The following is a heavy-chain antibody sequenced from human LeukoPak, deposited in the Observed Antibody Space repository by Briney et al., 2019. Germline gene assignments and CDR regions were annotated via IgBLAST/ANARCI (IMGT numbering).Heavy chain of an antibody. Sequence: KSSETLSLTCTVSGDSISSYYWSWIRQPPGKGLEWIGYIYYSGSTNYNPSLKSRVTISVDTSKNQFSLKLNSVTAADTAVYYCASPYSGSHLAWECWGQGILVTVSS. CDR2: IYYSGST. J-gene: IGHJ4*02. V-gene: IGHV4-59*08. D-gene: IGHD1-26*01. CDR1: GDSISSYY. CDR3: ASPYSGSHLAWEC.